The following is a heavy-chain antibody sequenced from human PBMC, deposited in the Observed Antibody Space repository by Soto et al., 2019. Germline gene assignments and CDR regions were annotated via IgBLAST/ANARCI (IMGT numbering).Heavy chain of an antibody. J-gene: IGHJ6*02. V-gene: IGHV4-38-2*02. CDR3: ARVLVGSSSSRDYYYYYGMDV. CDR2: IYHSGST. CDR1: GYSISSGYY. D-gene: IGHD6-6*01. Sequence: SETLSLTCTVSGYSISSGYYWGWIRQPPGKGLEWIGSIYHSGSTYYNPSLKSRVTISVDTSKNQFSLKLSSVTAADTAVYYCARVLVGSSSSRDYYYYYGMDVWGQGTTVTVSS.